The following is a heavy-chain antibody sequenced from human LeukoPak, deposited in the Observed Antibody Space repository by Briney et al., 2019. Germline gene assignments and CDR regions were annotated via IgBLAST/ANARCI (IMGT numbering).Heavy chain of an antibody. CDR3: ARDSSPYIAAAGTQVAPVDY. Sequence: GASVKVSCKASGYTFTSYGISWVRQAPGQGLEWMGWISAYNGNTNYAQKLQGRVTMTTDTSTSTAYMELRSLRSDDTAVYYCARDSSPYIAAAGTQVAPVDYWGQGTLVTVSS. CDR2: ISAYNGNT. V-gene: IGHV1-18*01. CDR1: GYTFTSYG. D-gene: IGHD6-13*01. J-gene: IGHJ4*02.